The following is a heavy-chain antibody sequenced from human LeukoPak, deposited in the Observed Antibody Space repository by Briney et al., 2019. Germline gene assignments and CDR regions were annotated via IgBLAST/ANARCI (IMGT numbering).Heavy chain of an antibody. CDR3: AQGYSSGWFPY. CDR1: GFTVSSNY. Sequence: GGSLRLSCAASGFTVSSNYMSWVRQAPGKGLEWVSITYSGGSTYYADSVKGRFIISRDNSENKLYLQMNSLRTEDTAVYYCAQGYSSGWFPYWGQGSLVSVSS. J-gene: IGHJ4*02. D-gene: IGHD6-19*01. CDR2: TYSGGST. V-gene: IGHV3-53*01.